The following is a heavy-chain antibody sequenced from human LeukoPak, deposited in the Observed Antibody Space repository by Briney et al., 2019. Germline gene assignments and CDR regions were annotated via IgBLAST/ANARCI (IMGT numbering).Heavy chain of an antibody. CDR2: ISGSGGST. CDR1: GFTFSSYA. D-gene: IGHD3-10*01. V-gene: IGHV3-23*01. J-gene: IGHJ6*04. CDR3: AKGGRGFGELVYYYYGMDV. Sequence: GGSLRLSCAASGFTFSSYAMSWVRQAPGKGLEWVSAISGSGGSTYYADSVKGRFTISRDNSKNTLYLQMNSLRAEDTAVYYCAKGGRGFGELVYYYYGMDVWGKGTTATVSS.